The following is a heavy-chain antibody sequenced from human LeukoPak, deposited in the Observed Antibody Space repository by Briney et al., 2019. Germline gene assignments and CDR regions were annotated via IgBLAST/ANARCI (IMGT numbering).Heavy chain of an antibody. J-gene: IGHJ4*02. CDR1: GFTFRKYW. D-gene: IGHD6-19*01. Sequence: GGSLRLSCAASGFTFRKYWMLWVRQSPGKGLESVSRINTDGTVTTYADSVKGRFTVSRDNADNTMFLQMNSVRDEDTAVYYCATKQWLAPPPDSWGQGTPVTVSS. CDR2: INTDGTVT. V-gene: IGHV3-74*01. CDR3: ATKQWLAPPPDS.